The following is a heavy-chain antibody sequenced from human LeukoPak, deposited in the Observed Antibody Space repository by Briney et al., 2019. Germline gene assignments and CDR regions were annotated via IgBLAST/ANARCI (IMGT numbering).Heavy chain of an antibody. Sequence: GGSLRLSCAASGFTFSSSEMSWVRQAPGKGVEWVSYISSIGSAIHYADSVKGRFTISRDNARTSLYLQMNSLTADDTAVYYCVREGGDYRDAFDVWGQGTVVTVSS. CDR1: GFTFSSSE. D-gene: IGHD2-21*02. V-gene: IGHV3-48*03. CDR3: VREGGDYRDAFDV. J-gene: IGHJ3*01. CDR2: ISSIGSAI.